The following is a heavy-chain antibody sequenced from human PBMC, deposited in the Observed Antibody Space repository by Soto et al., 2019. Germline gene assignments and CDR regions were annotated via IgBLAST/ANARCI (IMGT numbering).Heavy chain of an antibody. J-gene: IGHJ6*03. V-gene: IGHV4-59*08. CDR2: IYYSGST. Sequence: PSETLSLTCTVSGGSISSYYWSWIRQPPGKGLEWIGYIYYSGSTNYNPSLKSRVTISVDTSKNQFSLKLSSVPAAATAVSSSPASMVSLPLGQLSPYYYLMDVWGKGTTVTVSS. CDR1: GGSISSYY. CDR3: PASMVSLPLGQLSPYYYLMDV. D-gene: IGHD3-16*02.